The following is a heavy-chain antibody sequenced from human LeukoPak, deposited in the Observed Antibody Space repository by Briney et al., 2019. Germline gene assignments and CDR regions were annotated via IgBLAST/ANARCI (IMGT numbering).Heavy chain of an antibody. CDR1: GGSFSDYY. J-gene: IGHJ5*02. CDR3: ARGRKDVVVVVAATGRWFDP. CDR2: IGHSGGT. Sequence: SETLSLTCAVYGGSFSDYYWNCIRQPPGKGLEWIGEIGHSGGTNYNPSLKSRVTISLDTSKNQFSLQLSSVTAADTAVYYCARGRKDVVVVVAATGRWFDPWGQGTLVTVSS. V-gene: IGHV4-34*01. D-gene: IGHD2-15*01.